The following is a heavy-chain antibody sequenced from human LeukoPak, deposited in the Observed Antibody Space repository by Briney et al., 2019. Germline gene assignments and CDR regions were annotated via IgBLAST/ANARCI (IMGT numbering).Heavy chain of an antibody. V-gene: IGHV1-18*01. CDR1: GYTFTNYG. CDR3: ARDGEAAAGNPKGTY. D-gene: IGHD6-13*01. Sequence: GASVKVSCKASGYTFTNYGISWVRQDPGQGLEWMGWISAYNGDTNYAQNLQGRVTMTTDTSTSTAYMELRSLRSDDTAVYYCARDGEAAAGNPKGTYWGQGTLVTVSS. J-gene: IGHJ4*02. CDR2: ISAYNGDT.